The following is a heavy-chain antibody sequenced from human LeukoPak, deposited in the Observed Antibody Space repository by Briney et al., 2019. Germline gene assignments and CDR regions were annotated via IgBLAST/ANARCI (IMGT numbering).Heavy chain of an antibody. CDR2: ISSNGGST. Sequence: PGGSLRLSCAASGFTFSSYAMHWVRQAPGKGLEYVSAISSNGGSTYYADSVKGRFTISRDNSKNTLYLQMDSLRAEDMAVYYCARDSDYGDYHDAFDIWGQGTVVTVSS. D-gene: IGHD4-17*01. CDR1: GFTFSSYA. CDR3: ARDSDYGDYHDAFDI. J-gene: IGHJ3*02. V-gene: IGHV3-64*02.